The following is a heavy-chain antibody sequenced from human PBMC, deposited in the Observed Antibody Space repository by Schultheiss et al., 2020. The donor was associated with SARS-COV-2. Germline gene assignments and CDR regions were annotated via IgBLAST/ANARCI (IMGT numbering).Heavy chain of an antibody. CDR2: ISSSSSYI. V-gene: IGHV3-21*01. CDR1: GFTFSSYG. D-gene: IGHD6-19*01. Sequence: GGSLRLSCAASGFTFSSYGMHWVRQAPGKGLEWVSSISSSSSYIYYADSVKGRFTISRDNSKNTLYLQMNSLRAEDTAVYYCARGGRVTVAGTNYYGMDVWGQGTTVTVSS. J-gene: IGHJ6*02. CDR3: ARGGRVTVAGTNYYGMDV.